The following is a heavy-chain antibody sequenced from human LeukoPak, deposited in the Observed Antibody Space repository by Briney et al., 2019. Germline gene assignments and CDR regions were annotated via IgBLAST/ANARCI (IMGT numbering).Heavy chain of an antibody. J-gene: IGHJ3*02. CDR3: ARDRAYYYDSSGYHGAFDI. V-gene: IGHV4-34*01. Sequence: SETLSLTCAVYGGSFSGYYWSRIRQPPGKGLEWIGEINHSGSTNYNPSLKSRVTISVDTSKNQFSLKLSSVTAADTAVYYCARDRAYYYDSSGYHGAFDIWGQGTLVTVSS. D-gene: IGHD3-22*01. CDR1: GGSFSGYY. CDR2: INHSGST.